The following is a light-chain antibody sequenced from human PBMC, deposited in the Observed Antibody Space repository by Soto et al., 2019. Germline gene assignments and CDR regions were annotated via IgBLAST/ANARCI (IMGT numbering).Light chain of an antibody. Sequence: EIVLTQSPGTLSLSPGDRATLSCRASQSVSNNFLAWYQQKPGQAPTLLLYGASTRAIGIPDRFSGSGSGTDFTLTINRLEPEDFAVYYCQHYDTPPPLTFGGGTKVEVK. CDR2: GAS. J-gene: IGKJ4*01. CDR1: QSVSNNF. V-gene: IGKV3-20*01. CDR3: QHYDTPPPLT.